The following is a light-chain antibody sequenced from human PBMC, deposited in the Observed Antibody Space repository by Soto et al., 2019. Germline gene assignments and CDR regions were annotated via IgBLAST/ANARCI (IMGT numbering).Light chain of an antibody. CDR1: ENIFKF. CDR3: QHYNTPPIT. Sequence: DIQLIQSPATLSASVGDRITITCRASENIFKFLAWYQQRSGRAPNLLIYAASDLETGVPSRFSGRGSGTESTLNIDSLQPDDSATYYCQHYNTPPITFGGGTKVDVK. CDR2: AAS. J-gene: IGKJ4*01. V-gene: IGKV1-5*01.